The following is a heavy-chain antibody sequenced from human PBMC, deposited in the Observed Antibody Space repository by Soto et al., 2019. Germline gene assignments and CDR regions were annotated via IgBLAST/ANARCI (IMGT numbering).Heavy chain of an antibody. CDR2: IIPILGIA. CDR3: ARDSALYSSSIVWFDP. Sequence: QVQLVQSGAEVKKPGSSVKVSCKASGGTFSSYTISWVRQAPGQGLEWMGRIIPILGIANYAQKFQGRVTITAAKSTSTAYMELSSLRSEDTAVYYCARDSALYSSSIVWFDPWGQGTLVTVSS. J-gene: IGHJ5*02. CDR1: GGTFSSYT. V-gene: IGHV1-69*08. D-gene: IGHD6-6*01.